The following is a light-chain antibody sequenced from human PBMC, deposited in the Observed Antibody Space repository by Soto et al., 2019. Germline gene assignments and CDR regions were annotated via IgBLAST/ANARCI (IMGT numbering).Light chain of an antibody. CDR1: SGSVSTSNY. J-gene: IGLJ3*02. Sequence: QTVVTQEPSFSVSPGGTVTLTCGLSSGSVSTSNYPSWYQQTPGQAPCSLIYSTNTRSSGVPDRFSGSILGNRAALTITGAQADDESDFYCVLYLGNGIWVFGGGTKVTVL. V-gene: IGLV8-61*01. CDR3: VLYLGNGIWV. CDR2: STN.